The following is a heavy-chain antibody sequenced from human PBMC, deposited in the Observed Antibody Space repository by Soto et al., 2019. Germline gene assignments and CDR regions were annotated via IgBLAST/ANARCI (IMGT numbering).Heavy chain of an antibody. Sequence: EVQLVESGGGLVQPGRSLRLSCAASGFTFDDYAMHWVRQAPGKGLEWVSGISWNSGSIGYAVSVKGRFTISRDNAKNSLYLQMNSLRAEDTALYYCAKAGYSSSWYYFDYWGQGTLVTVSS. CDR3: AKAGYSSSWYYFDY. J-gene: IGHJ4*02. D-gene: IGHD6-13*01. CDR1: GFTFDDYA. V-gene: IGHV3-9*01. CDR2: ISWNSGSI.